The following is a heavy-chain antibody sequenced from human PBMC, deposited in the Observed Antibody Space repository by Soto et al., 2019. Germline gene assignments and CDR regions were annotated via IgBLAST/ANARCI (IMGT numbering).Heavy chain of an antibody. Sequence: QVQLVQSGAEVKKPGSSVKVPCKASGGIFSSYAISWVRQAPGQGLEWMGTIIPIFGTSNYAQKFQGRVTITAEESTSTAYLELSSLRSEDTAVYYCATSPSRGSGSYGFDYWGQGTLVTVSS. D-gene: IGHD1-26*01. V-gene: IGHV1-69*15. CDR1: GGIFSSYA. J-gene: IGHJ4*02. CDR3: ATSPSRGSGSYGFDY. CDR2: IIPIFGTS.